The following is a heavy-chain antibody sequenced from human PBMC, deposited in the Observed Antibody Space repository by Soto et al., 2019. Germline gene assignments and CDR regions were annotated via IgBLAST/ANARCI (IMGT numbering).Heavy chain of an antibody. V-gene: IGHV4-4*07. J-gene: IGHJ6*02. D-gene: IGHD3-3*01. CDR2: IYTSGST. CDR1: GGSISSYY. CDR3: GRDAYYDLWRGIGGTVV. Sequence: SETLSLTCTVSGGSISSYYWSWIRQPAGKGLEWIGRIYTSGSTNYNPSLKSRVTMSVDTYTNQFSLKLSSVTAADTAVYYCGRDAYYDLWRGIGGTVVWYQGAMVTVSS.